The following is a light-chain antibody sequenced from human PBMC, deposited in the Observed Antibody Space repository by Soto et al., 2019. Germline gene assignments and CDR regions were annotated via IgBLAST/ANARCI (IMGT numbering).Light chain of an antibody. Sequence: DIQMTQSPSSLSASVGDRVTITCRASQSISNYLNWYQQKPGKAPKLLMYAASSLQSGVPSRFGGSGSGTDFTLTISSLQPEDFATYYCQQIYSTPRTFGKGTKVEIK. CDR1: QSISNY. V-gene: IGKV1-39*01. J-gene: IGKJ1*01. CDR3: QQIYSTPRT. CDR2: AAS.